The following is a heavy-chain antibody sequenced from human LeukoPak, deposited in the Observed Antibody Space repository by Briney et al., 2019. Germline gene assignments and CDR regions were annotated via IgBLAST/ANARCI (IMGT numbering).Heavy chain of an antibody. Sequence: GGSLRLSCAASGFTFSDYYMSWIRQAPGKGLEWVSSISSSSSYIYYADSVKGRFTISRDNAKNSLYLQMNNLRAEDTAVYYCARDIYSSGSDPPGWGQGTLVTVSS. CDR2: ISSSSSYI. CDR1: GFTFSDYY. J-gene: IGHJ4*02. D-gene: IGHD6-19*01. CDR3: ARDIYSSGSDPPG. V-gene: IGHV3-11*06.